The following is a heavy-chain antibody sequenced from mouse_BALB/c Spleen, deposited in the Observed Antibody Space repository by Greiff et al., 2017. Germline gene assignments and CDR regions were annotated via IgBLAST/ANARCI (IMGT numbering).Heavy chain of an antibody. Sequence: VHLVESGPGLVAPSQSLSITCTVSGFSLTSYGVHWVRQPPGKGLEWLGVIWAGGSTNYNSALMSRLSISKDNSKSQVFLKMNSLQTDDTAIYYCVRDKGYDTWFAYWGQGTLVTVSA. V-gene: IGHV2-9*02. D-gene: IGHD2-2*01. J-gene: IGHJ3*01. CDR3: VRDKGYDTWFAY. CDR2: IWAGGST. CDR1: GFSLTSYG.